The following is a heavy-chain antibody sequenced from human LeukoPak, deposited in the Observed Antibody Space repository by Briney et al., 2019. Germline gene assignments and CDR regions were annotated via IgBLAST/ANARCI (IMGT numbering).Heavy chain of an antibody. CDR3: ARGVEPLAANTLAY. CDR2: LYSDGNT. J-gene: IGHJ4*02. CDR1: GFTVITND. Sequence: GGSLRLSCAASGFTVITNDMTWVRQAPGKGLEWVSVLYSDGNTKYADSLQGRFTISRDNSKNTMYLEMNNLSPHDTAVYYCARGVEPLAANTLAYWGQGTLVTVSS. D-gene: IGHD3-16*01. V-gene: IGHV3-53*01.